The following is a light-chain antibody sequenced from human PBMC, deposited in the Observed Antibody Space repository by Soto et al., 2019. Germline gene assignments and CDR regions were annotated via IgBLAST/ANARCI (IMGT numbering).Light chain of an antibody. V-gene: IGKV1-9*01. Sequence: DIQLTQSPSFLSASVGDRVTITCRASQGISSYLAWYQQKPGKAPKLLIYGASTLQSGVPSRFSGSGYETEFTLTISSLQPEDFATYYCQQLNSYPYTFGQGTKLEIK. CDR3: QQLNSYPYT. J-gene: IGKJ2*01. CDR2: GAS. CDR1: QGISSY.